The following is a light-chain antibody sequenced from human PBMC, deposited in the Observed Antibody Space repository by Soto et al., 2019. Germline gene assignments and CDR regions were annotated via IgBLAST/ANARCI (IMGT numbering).Light chain of an antibody. CDR1: QTVSSNY. CDR3: QQYGSSISYT. V-gene: IGKV3-20*01. Sequence: VLTQSPGTLSLSPGERATLSCRASQTVSSNYFSWYQQKPGQAPRLLIYGASSRATGIPDRFSGSGSGTDFTLTISRLEPEDVAVYYCQQYGSSISYTFGQGTKLEIK. J-gene: IGKJ2*01. CDR2: GAS.